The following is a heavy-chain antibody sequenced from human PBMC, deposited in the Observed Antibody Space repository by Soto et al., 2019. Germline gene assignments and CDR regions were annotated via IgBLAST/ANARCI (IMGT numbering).Heavy chain of an antibody. Sequence: GGSLRLSCAASGFTFSSYGMHWVRQAPGKGLEWVAVIWYDGSNKYYADSVKGRFTISRDNSKNTLYLQMNSLRAEDTAVYYCARPFGYSSGIFDYWGQGTLVTVSS. V-gene: IGHV3-33*01. CDR1: GFTFSSYG. CDR2: IWYDGSNK. D-gene: IGHD6-19*01. J-gene: IGHJ4*02. CDR3: ARPFGYSSGIFDY.